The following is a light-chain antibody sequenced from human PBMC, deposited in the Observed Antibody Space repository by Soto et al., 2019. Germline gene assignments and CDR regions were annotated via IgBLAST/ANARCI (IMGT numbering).Light chain of an antibody. CDR3: LQYGISPNT. CDR1: QSVSSVY. CDR2: GAS. Sequence: ETVMTQSPGTLSLSPGERATLSCRASQSVSSVYLAWYQQKPGQAPRLLIFGASNRATGIPDRFTGSGSGTDFTLTISRLEPGDFAVYSCLQYGISPNTFGPGTKLEIK. V-gene: IGKV3-20*01. J-gene: IGKJ2*01.